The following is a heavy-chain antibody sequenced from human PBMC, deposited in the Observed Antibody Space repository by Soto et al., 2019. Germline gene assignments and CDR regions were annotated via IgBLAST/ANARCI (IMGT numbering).Heavy chain of an antibody. J-gene: IGHJ4*02. Sequence: PSETLSLTCAVSGYSISTGFNWAWIRQPPGKGLEWIGSIYHSGSTYYNLSLKSRVTISSDASKNQVSLRVRSVTVAETAMYYCVRVVEAATRHTDFDSWGQGIVVTVSS. V-gene: IGHV4-38-2*01. CDR1: GYSISTGFN. D-gene: IGHD2-15*01. CDR3: VRVVEAATRHTDFDS. CDR2: IYHSGST.